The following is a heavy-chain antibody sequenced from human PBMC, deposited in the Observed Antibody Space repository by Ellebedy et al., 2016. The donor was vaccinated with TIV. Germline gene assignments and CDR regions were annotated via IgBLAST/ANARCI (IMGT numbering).Heavy chain of an antibody. J-gene: IGHJ4*02. V-gene: IGHV1-8*01. CDR1: GYTFTSYD. CDR2: MNPNSGNT. D-gene: IGHD3-10*01. Sequence: ASVKVSCXASGYTFTSYDINWVRQATGQGLEWMGWMNPNSGNTGYAQKFQGRVTMTRNTSISTAYMELRSLRSDDTAVYYCARALWFGELSESFFDYWGQGTLVTVSS. CDR3: ARALWFGELSESFFDY.